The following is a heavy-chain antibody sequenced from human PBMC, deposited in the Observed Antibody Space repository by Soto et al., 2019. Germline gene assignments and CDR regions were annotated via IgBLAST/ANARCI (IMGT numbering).Heavy chain of an antibody. CDR2: IDPSDSQT. D-gene: IGHD2-15*01. V-gene: IGHV5-10-1*01. CDR1: GYSFAGYW. CDR3: ARAPGRETIVVVAAW. Sequence: GESLKISCKGSGYSFAGYWITWVRQKPGKGLEWMGRIDPSDSQTYYSQSFRGHVTISVTKSITTVFLQMNSLRAEDTAVYYCARAPGRETIVVVAAWWGQGTLVTVSS. J-gene: IGHJ4*02.